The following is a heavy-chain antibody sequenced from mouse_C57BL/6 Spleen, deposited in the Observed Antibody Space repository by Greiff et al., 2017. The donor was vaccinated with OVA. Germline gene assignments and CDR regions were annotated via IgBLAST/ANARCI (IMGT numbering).Heavy chain of an antibody. CDR2: IHPNSGST. J-gene: IGHJ1*03. CDR1: GYTFTSYW. Sequence: VQLQQPGAELVKPGASVKLSCKASGYTFTSYWMHWVKQRPGQGLEWIGMIHPNSGSTNYNEKFKSKATLTVDKSSSTAYMQLSSLTSEDSAVYYCARVGIYYDDDGYWYFDVWGTGTTVTVSS. CDR3: ARVGIYYDDDGYWYFDV. V-gene: IGHV1-64*01. D-gene: IGHD2-4*01.